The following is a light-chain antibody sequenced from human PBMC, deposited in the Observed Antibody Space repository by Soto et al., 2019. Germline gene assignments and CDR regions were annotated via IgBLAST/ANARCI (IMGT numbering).Light chain of an antibody. V-gene: IGLV1-40*01. CDR1: SSNIGADYG. Sequence: QSVLTQPPSVSGAPGQRVTISCTGSSSNIGADYGVNWYQQVTGTAPKLLIYDDKHRPSGVPDRFSGSKSGTSASLAITGLQTEDEADYYCQSYDSSLSSSVFGGGTKLTVL. CDR2: DDK. J-gene: IGLJ2*01. CDR3: QSYDSSLSSSV.